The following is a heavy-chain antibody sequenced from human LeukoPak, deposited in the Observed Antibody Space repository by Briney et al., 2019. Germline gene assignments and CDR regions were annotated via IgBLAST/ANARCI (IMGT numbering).Heavy chain of an antibody. J-gene: IGHJ4*02. CDR2: INLNSGGT. Sequence: VSVKVSCKASGYTFTGYYMHWVRQAPGQGLEWMGWINLNSGGTNYAQKFQGRVTMTRDTSISTAYMELTRLRSDDTAVYYCARDNGDYWFDYWGQGTLVTVSS. D-gene: IGHD4-17*01. CDR3: ARDNGDYWFDY. CDR1: GYTFTGYY. V-gene: IGHV1-2*02.